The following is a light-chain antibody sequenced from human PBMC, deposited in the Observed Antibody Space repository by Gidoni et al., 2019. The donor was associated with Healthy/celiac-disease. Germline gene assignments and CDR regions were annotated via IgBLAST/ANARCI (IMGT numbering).Light chain of an antibody. CDR2: KDS. J-gene: IGLJ3*02. Sequence: SYDLTQPPPVSVSPGTTARTTCAGDALPKQYAYWYEQKPGQAPVLVIYKDSGRPSGIPERFAGSSSGKTVTLTISGVQEEDEADYYCQSADSSGTYKVFGGGTKLTVL. CDR1: ALPKQY. CDR3: QSADSSGTYKV. V-gene: IGLV3-25*03.